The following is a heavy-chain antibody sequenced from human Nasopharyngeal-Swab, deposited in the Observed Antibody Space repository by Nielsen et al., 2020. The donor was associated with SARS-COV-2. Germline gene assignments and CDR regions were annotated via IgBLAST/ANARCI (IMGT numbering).Heavy chain of an antibody. D-gene: IGHD2-21*02. CDR2: ISSSSSYI. V-gene: IGHV3-21*01. J-gene: IGHJ4*02. Sequence: GESLKISCAASGFTFSSYSMNWVRQAPGKGLEWVSSISSSSSYIYYADSVKGRFTISRDNAKNSLYLQMNSPRAEDTAVYYCARDPQRDYCGGDCSYFDYWGQGTLVTVSS. CDR3: ARDPQRDYCGGDCSYFDY. CDR1: GFTFSSYS.